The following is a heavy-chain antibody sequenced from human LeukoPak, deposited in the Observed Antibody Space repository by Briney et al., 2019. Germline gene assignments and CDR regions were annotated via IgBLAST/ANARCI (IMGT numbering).Heavy chain of an antibody. Sequence: PGGSLRLSCAASGFTFSSFSMNWVRQAPGKGLEWVANINQDGGEKYYVDSVRGRFTISRDNAKNSLYLQMNSLRAEDTAVYYCARDPYNWNDEEAFDIWGQGTMVTVSS. V-gene: IGHV3-7*01. CDR3: ARDPYNWNDEEAFDI. D-gene: IGHD1-1*01. J-gene: IGHJ3*02. CDR2: INQDGGEK. CDR1: GFTFSSFS.